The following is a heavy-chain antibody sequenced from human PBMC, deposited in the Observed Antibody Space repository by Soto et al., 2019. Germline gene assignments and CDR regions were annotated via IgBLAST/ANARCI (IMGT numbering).Heavy chain of an antibody. CDR2: IYYSGGT. D-gene: IGHD4-17*01. CDR3: AGRYGDYFDF. V-gene: IGHV4-59*08. CDR1: GGSISSYY. Sequence: QVQLQESGPGLVKPSETLSLTCTVSGGSISSYYWSWIRQPPGKGLECIGYIYYSGGTNYNPSPKGRVTISVATSQNQFSLKLSSVTAADTAVYYCAGRYGDYFDFWGPGALVTVSS. J-gene: IGHJ4*02.